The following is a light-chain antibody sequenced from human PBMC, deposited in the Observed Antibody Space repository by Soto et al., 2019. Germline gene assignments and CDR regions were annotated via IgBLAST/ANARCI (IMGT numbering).Light chain of an antibody. Sequence: QSVLTQPPSASGTPGQRVTISCSGSSSNIGSNYVYWYQQLTGTAPKLLIYRNNQRPSGVPDRFSGSKSGTSASLAISGLRSEDEADYYCAAWDDSLSGQVFGTGTKLTVL. CDR3: AAWDDSLSGQV. V-gene: IGLV1-47*01. CDR2: RNN. CDR1: SSNIGSNY. J-gene: IGLJ1*01.